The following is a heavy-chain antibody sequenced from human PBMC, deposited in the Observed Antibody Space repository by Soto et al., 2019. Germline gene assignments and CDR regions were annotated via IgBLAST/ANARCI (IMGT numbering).Heavy chain of an antibody. CDR2: ISGGGRPI. V-gene: IGHV3-48*02. D-gene: IGHD6-19*01. CDR1: GFTFSTFS. CDR3: ARDLGWAFDS. J-gene: IGHJ4*02. Sequence: VQLVESGGGSVQPGGSLRLSCAASGFTFSTFSMNWVRQAPGRGLEWMSYISGGGRPISYADSVKGRFTISRDNAKTSPYLQMDSLTDEDTAVYYCARDLGWAFDSWGQGTLVTVSS.